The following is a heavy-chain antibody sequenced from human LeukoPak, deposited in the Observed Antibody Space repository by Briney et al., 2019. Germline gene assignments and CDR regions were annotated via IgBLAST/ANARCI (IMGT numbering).Heavy chain of an antibody. V-gene: IGHV3-53*01. D-gene: IGHD3-3*01. Sequence: GGSLRLSCEVSGFPVRSRYMTWVRQPPGKGLECVAVIYSGGTTYHIDSVKGRFTISRDISKSTMYLEMNNLRVEDTAIYYCASLEGGPSDGRWGQGTLFILSS. CDR3: ASLEGGPSDGR. J-gene: IGHJ4*02. CDR1: GFPVRSRY. CDR2: IYSGGTT.